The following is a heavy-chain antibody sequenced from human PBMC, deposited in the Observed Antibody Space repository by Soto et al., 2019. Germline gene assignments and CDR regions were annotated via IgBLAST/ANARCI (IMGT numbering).Heavy chain of an antibody. D-gene: IGHD3-3*01. CDR2: INPNSGGT. J-gene: IGHJ5*02. CDR3: ARGGDFWSGLSITSYWFDP. Sequence: ASVKVSCKASGYTFTGYYMHWVRQAPGQGLEWMGWINPNSGGTNYAQNFQGWVTMTRDTSISTAYMELSSLRSEDTAVYYCARGGDFWSGLSITSYWFDPWGQGTLVTVSS. CDR1: GYTFTGYY. V-gene: IGHV1-2*04.